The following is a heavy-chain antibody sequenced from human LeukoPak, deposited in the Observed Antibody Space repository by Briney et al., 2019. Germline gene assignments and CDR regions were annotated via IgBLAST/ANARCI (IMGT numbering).Heavy chain of an antibody. V-gene: IGHV4-59*01. CDR2: IYYSGST. J-gene: IGHJ3*02. D-gene: IGHD3-22*01. CDR3: ARGRYYDPALAFDI. CDR1: GGSISSYY. Sequence: SETLSLTCTDSGGSISSYYWSWIRQPPGKGLEWIGYIYYSGSTNYNPSLKSRVTISVDTSKNQFSLKLSSVTAADTAVYYCARGRYYDPALAFDIWGQGTMVTVSS.